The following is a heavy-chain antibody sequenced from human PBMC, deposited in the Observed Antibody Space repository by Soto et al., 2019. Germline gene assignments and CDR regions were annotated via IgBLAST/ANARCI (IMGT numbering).Heavy chain of an antibody. CDR1: GGFVSSGSYY. V-gene: IGHV4-34*01. Sequence: QVQLQQWGAGLLKPSETLSLTCAVYGGFVSSGSYYWSWIRQPPGKGLEWIGEVSHSGGTHFNPPHKSRVTISVDTSKNQLSLKMSSVTAADPAMYSCARVERGTATTVVDAFDIWGPGTMVTVSS. D-gene: IGHD1-1*01. J-gene: IGHJ3*02. CDR3: ARVERGTATTVVDAFDI. CDR2: VSHSGGT.